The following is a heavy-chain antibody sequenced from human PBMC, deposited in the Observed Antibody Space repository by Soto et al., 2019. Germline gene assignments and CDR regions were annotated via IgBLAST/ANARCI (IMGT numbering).Heavy chain of an antibody. CDR1: GGSISSNHW. Sequence: QVQLRESGPGLVKPSETLSLTCAISGGSISSNHWWSCVRQPPGKGLEWIGQIFHTGSTYHNSSLKSRLTISIDKSNDQFSLMLTSVTAADTDVYFCARTYCSNTVFPHDYWGQGTRVTVSS. J-gene: IGHJ4*02. V-gene: IGHV4-4*02. D-gene: IGHD2-2*01. CDR2: IFHTGST. CDR3: ARTYCSNTVFPHDY.